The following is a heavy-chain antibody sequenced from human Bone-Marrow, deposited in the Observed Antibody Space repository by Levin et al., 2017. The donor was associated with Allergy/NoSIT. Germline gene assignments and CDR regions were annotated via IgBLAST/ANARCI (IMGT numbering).Heavy chain of an antibody. D-gene: IGHD6-19*01. CDR2: IYYGGRT. CDR3: ARDSIAVAGLTF. CDR1: GGSISNNNYY. Sequence: ASETLSLTCTVSGGSISNNNYYWGWVRQPPGKGLEWIGSIYYGGRTYYNLSLKSRVTLSVDTSKNQFSLKLSSVTAADTAVYYCARDSIAVAGLTFWGQGTLVTVSS. J-gene: IGHJ4*02. V-gene: IGHV4-39*07.